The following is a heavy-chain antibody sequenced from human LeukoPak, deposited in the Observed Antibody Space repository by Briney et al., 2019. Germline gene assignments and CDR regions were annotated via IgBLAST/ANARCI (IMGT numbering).Heavy chain of an antibody. CDR3: ASQVRSTITFGGVYKPFDY. V-gene: IGHV4-59*01. Sequence: PSETLSLTCSVSDGSINSYYWNWIRRPPGKGLEWMGYIYYNGNTNYSPSLKSRVTMSVDTSKNQFSLKLSSVTAADTAVYYCASQVRSTITFGGVYKPFDYWGQGTLVTVSS. CDR2: IYYNGNT. J-gene: IGHJ4*02. CDR1: DGSINSYY. D-gene: IGHD3-16*01.